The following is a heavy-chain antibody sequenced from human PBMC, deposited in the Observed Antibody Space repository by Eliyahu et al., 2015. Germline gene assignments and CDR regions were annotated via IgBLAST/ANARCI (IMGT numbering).Heavy chain of an antibody. CDR3: ARRIEMATEDAFDI. J-gene: IGHJ3*02. D-gene: IGHD5-24*01. CDR2: IYPGDSET. CDR1: GYSFTSYW. Sequence: EVQLVXSGAXVXKPGEXLKISCKGXGYSFTSYWIGWVRQMPGKGLEWMGIIYPGDSETRYSPSFQGQVTISADKSISTAYLQWSSLKASDTAMYYCARRIEMATEDAFDIWGQGTMVTVSS. V-gene: IGHV5-51*01.